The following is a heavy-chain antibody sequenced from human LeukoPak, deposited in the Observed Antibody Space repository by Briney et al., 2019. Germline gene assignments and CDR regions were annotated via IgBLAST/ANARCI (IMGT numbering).Heavy chain of an antibody. D-gene: IGHD3-10*02. CDR2: INWNGGST. Sequence: GGSLRLSCAASGSTFSSYSMNWVRQAPGKGLEWVSGINWNGGSTGYADSVKGRFTISRDNAKNSLYLQMNSLRAEDTAVYYCAELGITMIGGVRGKGTTVTISS. V-gene: IGHV3-20*04. CDR1: GSTFSSYS. CDR3: AELGITMIGGV. J-gene: IGHJ6*04.